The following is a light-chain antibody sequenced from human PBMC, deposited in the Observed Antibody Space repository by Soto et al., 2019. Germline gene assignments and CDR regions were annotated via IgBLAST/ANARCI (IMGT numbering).Light chain of an antibody. Sequence: QSALTQPASVSGSPGQSITISCTGTSSDVGGYNYVSWYQQHPGKAPKLMIYDVSNRPSGVSNRFSGSKSGNTASLTISGLQAEDESDYYLSSYTSSSTYVFGTGTKVTVL. CDR2: DVS. CDR1: SSDVGGYNY. CDR3: SSYTSSSTYV. V-gene: IGLV2-14*01. J-gene: IGLJ1*01.